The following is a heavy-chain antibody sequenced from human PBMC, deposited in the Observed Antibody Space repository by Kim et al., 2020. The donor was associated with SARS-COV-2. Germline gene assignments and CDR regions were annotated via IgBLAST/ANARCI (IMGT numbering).Heavy chain of an antibody. V-gene: IGHV3-30*04. CDR1: GFTFSSYA. CDR2: ISYDGSNK. D-gene: IGHD6-13*01. CDR3: ARSAAGTYDYFQH. J-gene: IGHJ1*01. Sequence: GGSLRLSCAASGFTFSSYAMHWVRQAPGKGLEWVAVISYDGSNKYYADSVKGRFTISRDNSKNTLYLQMNSLRAEDTAVYYCARSAAGTYDYFQHWGQGT.